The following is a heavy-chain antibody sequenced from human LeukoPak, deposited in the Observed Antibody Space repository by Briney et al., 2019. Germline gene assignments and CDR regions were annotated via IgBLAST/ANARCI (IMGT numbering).Heavy chain of an antibody. Sequence: GGSLRLSCAASGFTFSSYWMSWVRQAPGKGLEWVANIKQDGSEKYYVDSVKGRFTISRDNAKNSLYLQMNSPRAEDTAVYYCARASSWLQYYFDYWGQGTLVTVSS. CDR2: IKQDGSEK. V-gene: IGHV3-7*05. CDR3: ARASSWLQYYFDY. CDR1: GFTFSSYW. J-gene: IGHJ4*02. D-gene: IGHD5-12*01.